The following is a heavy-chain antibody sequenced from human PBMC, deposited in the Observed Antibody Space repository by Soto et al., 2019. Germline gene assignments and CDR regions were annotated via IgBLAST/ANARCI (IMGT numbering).Heavy chain of an antibody. Sequence: QVHLQESGPGLVKPSQSLSLTCTVSGGSISSGGYYWSWISQHPGKGLEGIGYIYYSGSTYYNPSLKSRVTISVDTSKNQFSLKLSSVAAADTAVYYCARSGGKSGTYGMDVWGQGTTVTVSS. CDR2: IYYSGST. CDR3: ARSGGKSGTYGMDV. CDR1: GGSISSGGYY. D-gene: IGHD1-1*01. J-gene: IGHJ6*02. V-gene: IGHV4-31*03.